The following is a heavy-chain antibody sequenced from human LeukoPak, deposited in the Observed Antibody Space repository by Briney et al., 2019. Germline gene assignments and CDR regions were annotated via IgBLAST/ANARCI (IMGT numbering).Heavy chain of an antibody. Sequence: GGSLRLSCVVSGFTFSSLEMNWGRQAPGRGLEWVSYISSSGSTLYYADSVKGRFSISRDNAKNSLYLQMNSLRAEDTAVYYCVRGLHYNVAWVYWGQGTLVTASS. CDR3: VRGLHYNVAWVY. D-gene: IGHD3-10*01. V-gene: IGHV3-48*03. CDR2: ISSSGSTL. J-gene: IGHJ4*02. CDR1: GFTFSSLE.